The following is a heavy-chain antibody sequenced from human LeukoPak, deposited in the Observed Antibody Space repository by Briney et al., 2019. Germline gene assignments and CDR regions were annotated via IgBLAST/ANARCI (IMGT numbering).Heavy chain of an antibody. V-gene: IGHV4-39*01. CDR2: IYYSGST. Sequence: SETLSLTCTVSGGSISSSSYYWGWLRQPPGKGLEWIGSIYYSGSTYYNPSLKSRVTISVDTSKNQFSLKLSSVTAADTAVYYCARRDYYGDYGAFDIWGQGTMVTVSS. CDR1: GGSISSSSYY. D-gene: IGHD4-17*01. CDR3: ARRDYYGDYGAFDI. J-gene: IGHJ3*02.